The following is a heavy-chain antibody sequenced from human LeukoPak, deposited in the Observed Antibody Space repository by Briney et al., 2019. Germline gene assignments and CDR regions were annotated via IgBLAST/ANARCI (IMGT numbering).Heavy chain of an antibody. CDR3: ATTFSGTYYSF. V-gene: IGHV7-4-1*02. Sequence: ASVKVSCKSSGYTLTSYTMNWVRQAPVQGLECMGWINTNTGNPTYAQGFTGRFVFSLDTSASTAYLQISSLKAEDTAVYYCATTFSGTYYSFWGQGTLVTVSS. CDR2: INTNTGNP. J-gene: IGHJ4*02. CDR1: GYTLTSYT. D-gene: IGHD1-26*01.